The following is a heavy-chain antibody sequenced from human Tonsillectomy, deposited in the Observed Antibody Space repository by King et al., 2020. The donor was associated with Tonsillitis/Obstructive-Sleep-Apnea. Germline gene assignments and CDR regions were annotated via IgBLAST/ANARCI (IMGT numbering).Heavy chain of an antibody. J-gene: IGHJ4*02. Sequence: QRQLVQSGGGVVQPGRSLRLSCAASGFTFSSYGMHWVRQAPGKGLEWVAVIWYDGSNKYYADSVKGRFTISRDNSKNTLYLQMNSLRAEDTAVYDCARGGTVDWGDYWGQGTLVTVSS. CDR1: GFTFSSYG. CDR3: ARGGTVDWGDY. CDR2: IWYDGSNK. V-gene: IGHV3-33*01. D-gene: IGHD3/OR15-3a*01.